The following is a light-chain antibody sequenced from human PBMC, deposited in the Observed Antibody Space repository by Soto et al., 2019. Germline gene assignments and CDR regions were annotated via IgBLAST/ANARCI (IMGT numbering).Light chain of an antibody. CDR2: AAS. V-gene: IGKV1-39*01. Sequence: VSAYVRDRVTITCRASQTISRYLNWYQQKPGKAPNLLIHAASSLQSGVPSRFSGSGSGTDFTLTISILQPEDCATYLYHGSEFPLSTFGQGA. CDR3: HGSEFPLST. CDR1: QTISRY. J-gene: IGKJ1*01.